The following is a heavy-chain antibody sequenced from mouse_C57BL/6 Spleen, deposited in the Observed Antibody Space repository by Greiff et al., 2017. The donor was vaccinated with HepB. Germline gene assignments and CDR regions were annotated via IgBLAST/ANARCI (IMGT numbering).Heavy chain of an antibody. D-gene: IGHD1-1*01. CDR2: INYDGSST. CDR3: ARVSSYWYFDV. Sequence: DVKLQESEGGLVQPGSSMKLSCTASGFTFSDYYMAWVRQVPEKGLEWVANINYDGSSTYYLDSLKSRFIISRDNAKNILYLQMSSLKSEDTATYYCARVSSYWYFDVWGTGTTVTVSS. CDR1: GFTFSDYY. J-gene: IGHJ1*03. V-gene: IGHV5-16*01.